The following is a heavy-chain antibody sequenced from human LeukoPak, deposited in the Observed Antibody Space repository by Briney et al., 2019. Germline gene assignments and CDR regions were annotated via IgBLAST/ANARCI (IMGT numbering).Heavy chain of an antibody. CDR1: GYSISSGYY. D-gene: IGHD3-3*01. CDR2: IHHSGST. V-gene: IGHV4-38-2*01. Sequence: SETLSLTCVVSGYSISSGYYWGWIRQPPGKGLEWIATIHHSGSTYYSPSLKSRVAISVDTSKNQFSLKLSSVTAADTAVYYCARLRDLYDCFDPWGQGTLVIVSS. J-gene: IGHJ5*02. CDR3: ARLRDLYDCFDP.